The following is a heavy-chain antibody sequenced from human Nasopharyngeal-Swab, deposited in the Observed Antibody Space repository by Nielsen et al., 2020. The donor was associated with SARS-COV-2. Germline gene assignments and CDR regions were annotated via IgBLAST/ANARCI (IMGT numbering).Heavy chain of an antibody. CDR3: VRDRSVGYGMDV. J-gene: IGHJ6*02. Sequence: GESLKISCAASGFTFSSYSMNWVRQAPGKGLEWVSSISSSSSYIYYADSVKGRFTISRDNAKNSLYLQMNSLRAEDTAVYYCVRDRSVGYGMDVWGQGTTVTVSS. D-gene: IGHD2-15*01. CDR1: GFTFSSYS. V-gene: IGHV3-21*01. CDR2: ISSSSSYI.